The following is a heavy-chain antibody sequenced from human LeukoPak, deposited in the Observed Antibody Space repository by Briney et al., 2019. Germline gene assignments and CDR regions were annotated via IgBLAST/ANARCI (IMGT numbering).Heavy chain of an antibody. V-gene: IGHV3-74*01. Sequence: GGSLRLSCAASGFTFSSYWMHWVRQAPGKGLVWVARINSDGSSISYADSVKGRLTISRDNAKNSLDLQMNSLRAEDTAVYYCARWDDLFLIDFWGQGTLVTVSS. D-gene: IGHD3-9*01. CDR2: INSDGSSI. J-gene: IGHJ4*02. CDR1: GFTFSSYW. CDR3: ARWDDLFLIDF.